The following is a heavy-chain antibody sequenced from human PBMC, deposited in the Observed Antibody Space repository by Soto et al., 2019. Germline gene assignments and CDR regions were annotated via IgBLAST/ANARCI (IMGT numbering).Heavy chain of an antibody. CDR3: ARDGNDYGDYFSGYYYGMDV. J-gene: IGHJ6*02. Sequence: ASVKVSCKASGYTFTGYYMHWVRQAPGQGLEWMGWINPNSGGTNYAQKFQGWVTMTRDTSISTAYMELSRLRSDDTAVYYCARDGNDYGDYFSGYYYGMDVWGQGTTVTVSS. CDR1: GYTFTGYY. CDR2: INPNSGGT. V-gene: IGHV1-2*04. D-gene: IGHD4-17*01.